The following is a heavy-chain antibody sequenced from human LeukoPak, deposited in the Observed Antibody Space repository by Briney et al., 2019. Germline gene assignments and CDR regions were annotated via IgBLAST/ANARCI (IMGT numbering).Heavy chain of an antibody. CDR1: GGSFSGYY. D-gene: IGHD5-24*01. J-gene: IGHJ6*02. V-gene: IGHV4-34*01. CDR2: INHSGSN. CDR3: ARGRLLRWLQSFYYYGMDV. Sequence: PSETLSLTCAVYGGSFSGYYWTWIRQPPGKGLEWIGEINHSGSNNYNPSLKSRVTMAVDTSRNEFSLKLNSVTAADTAVYFCARGRLLRWLQSFYYYGMDVWGQGTTVTVSS.